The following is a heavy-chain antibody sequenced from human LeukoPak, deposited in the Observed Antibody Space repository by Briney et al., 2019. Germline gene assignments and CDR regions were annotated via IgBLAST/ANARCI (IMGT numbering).Heavy chain of an antibody. J-gene: IGHJ2*01. CDR2: IGGSGGFIT. V-gene: IGHV3-23*01. D-gene: IGHD2-15*01. CDR3: ARDGLAAATLHWCFDL. Sequence: PGGSLRLSCAASGFTFSSHGMNWVRQAPGKGLEWVSGIGGSGGFITYYADSVKGRFTVSRDNSKNTLYLQMNSLRAEDTAVYYCARDGLAAATLHWCFDLWGRGTLVTVSS. CDR1: GFTFSSHG.